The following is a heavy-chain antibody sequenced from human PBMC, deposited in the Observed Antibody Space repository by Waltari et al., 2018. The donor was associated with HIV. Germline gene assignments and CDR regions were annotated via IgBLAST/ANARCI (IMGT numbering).Heavy chain of an antibody. J-gene: IGHJ4*02. CDR1: GGSMNNYY. CDR2: IYYSGST. Sequence: QVQLQESGPGLMKPSETLSLTCTVSGGSMNNYYWSWIRQPPGKGLEWIGYIYYSGSTNYNPSLQSRVTISVDTPKSQFSLKLSSVTAADTAMYYCARVGGHNSPLAYWGQGSLVTVSS. V-gene: IGHV4-59*01. D-gene: IGHD5-12*01. CDR3: ARVGGHNSPLAY.